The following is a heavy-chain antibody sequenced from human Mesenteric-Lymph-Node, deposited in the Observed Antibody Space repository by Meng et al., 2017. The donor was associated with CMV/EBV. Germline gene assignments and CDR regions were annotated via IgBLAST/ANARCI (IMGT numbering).Heavy chain of an antibody. CDR2: ISYDGSNK. J-gene: IGHJ4*02. V-gene: IGHV3-30*04. CDR3: ARVTSGYSFDY. Sequence: GESLKISCAASGFTFSSYAMHWVRQAPGKGLEWVAVISYDGSNKYYADSVKGRFTISRDNSKNTLSLQMNSLRAEDTAVYYCARVTSGYSFDYWGQGTLVTVSS. CDR1: GFTFSSYA. D-gene: IGHD3-22*01.